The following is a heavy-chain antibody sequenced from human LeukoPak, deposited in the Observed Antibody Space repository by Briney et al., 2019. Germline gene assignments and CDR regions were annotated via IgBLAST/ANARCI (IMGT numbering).Heavy chain of an antibody. CDR3: AKQNGAVFYYYYGMDV. J-gene: IGHJ6*02. V-gene: IGHV3-9*01. D-gene: IGHD2-8*01. Sequence: GGSLRLSCAASGFTFDDYALHWVRHAPGKGLEWVSGISWNSGSIDSADSVKGPFTIARDNAKNTLYLQMNNLRTEDTALYYWAKQNGAVFYYYYGMDVWGQGTTVTVSS. CDR1: GFTFDDYA. CDR2: ISWNSGSI.